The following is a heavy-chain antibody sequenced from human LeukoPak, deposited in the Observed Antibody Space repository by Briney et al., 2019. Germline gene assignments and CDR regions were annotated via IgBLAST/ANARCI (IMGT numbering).Heavy chain of an antibody. J-gene: IGHJ4*02. D-gene: IGHD5-12*01. V-gene: IGHV4-30-4*01. CDR3: ASSYRNSGYDYSFDY. CDR1: GGSISSGDYY. CDR2: IYYSGST. Sequence: SQTLSLTCTVSGGSISSGDYYWSWIRQPPGKGLEWIGYIYYSGSTYYNPSLKSRVTISVDTSKNQFSLKLSSVTAADTAVHYCASSYRNSGYDYSFDYWGQGTLVTVSS.